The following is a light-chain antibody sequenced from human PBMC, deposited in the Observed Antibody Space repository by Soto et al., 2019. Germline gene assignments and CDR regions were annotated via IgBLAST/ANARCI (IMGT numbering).Light chain of an antibody. Sequence: EIVLTQSPGTLSLSPGESATLSCRASQSVSSSYLAWYQQKPGQAPRLLIYGAYSRATGIPDTFSGSGSGTDFTLTISRLEPEDFAVYYCQQYGSSSSWTFGQGTKVDI. J-gene: IGKJ1*01. CDR3: QQYGSSSSWT. CDR2: GAY. V-gene: IGKV3-20*01. CDR1: QSVSSSY.